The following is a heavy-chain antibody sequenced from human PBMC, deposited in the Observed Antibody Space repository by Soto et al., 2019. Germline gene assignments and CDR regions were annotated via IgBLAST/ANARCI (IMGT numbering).Heavy chain of an antibody. D-gene: IGHD3-22*01. CDR3: MLGSGWKDFDY. CDR2: IYYDGNT. Sequence: ASETLSLTCSVSGGSITSSIFYWGWIRQPPGKGLECIANIYYDGNTYNNPSLKSRVTISVDTSKNQFSLKLSSVTAADTAVYYCMLGSGWKDFDYWGQGTLVTVSS. CDR1: GGSITSSIFY. V-gene: IGHV4-39*01. J-gene: IGHJ4*02.